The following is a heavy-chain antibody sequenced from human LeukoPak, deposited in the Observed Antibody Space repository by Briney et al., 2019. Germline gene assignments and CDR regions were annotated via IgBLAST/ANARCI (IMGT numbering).Heavy chain of an antibody. D-gene: IGHD2-2*01. J-gene: IGHJ4*02. CDR1: GFTFNSYE. V-gene: IGHV3-48*03. Sequence: GGSLRLSCAASGFTFNSYEMNWVRQAPGKGLEWVSYISSSGSTMYYADSVRGRLTISRENAKNLLYLEVNSLRAEDTAVYCCARRYCSSTSCTLDYWGQGTLVIVSS. CDR3: ARRYCSSTSCTLDY. CDR2: ISSSGSTM.